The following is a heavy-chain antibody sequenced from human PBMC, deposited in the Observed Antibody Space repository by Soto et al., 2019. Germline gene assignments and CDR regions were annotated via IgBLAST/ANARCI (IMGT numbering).Heavy chain of an antibody. D-gene: IGHD2-2*01. CDR1: GGSISSSSYY. J-gene: IGHJ5*02. V-gene: IGHV4-39*01. CDR3: ARTGYCISTSCYWFDP. CDR2: IYYSGST. Sequence: PSETLSLTCTFSGGSISSSSYYWGWIRQPPGKGLEWIGSIYYSGSTYYNPSLKSRVTISVDTSKNQFSLKLSSVTAADTAVYYCARTGYCISTSCYWFDPWGQGTLVTVS.